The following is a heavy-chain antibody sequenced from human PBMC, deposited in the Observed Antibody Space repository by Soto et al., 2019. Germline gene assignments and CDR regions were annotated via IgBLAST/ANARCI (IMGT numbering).Heavy chain of an antibody. CDR1: GFTFSSYA. V-gene: IGHV3-23*01. J-gene: IGHJ5*02. CDR3: AKDRGRGYDWFAP. D-gene: IGHD5-12*01. Sequence: EVQLLESGGGLVQPGGSLRLSCAASGFTFSSYAMSWVRQAPGKGLEWVSAISGSGGSTFYADSVQGRFTISRDTSKNTLVLQMNSLGAEDTAVYYCAKDRGRGYDWFAPWGQGTLVTVSS. CDR2: ISGSGGST.